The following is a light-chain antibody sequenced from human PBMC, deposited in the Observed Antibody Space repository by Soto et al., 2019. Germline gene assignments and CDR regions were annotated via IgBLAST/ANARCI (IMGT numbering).Light chain of an antibody. CDR2: DVS. CDR3: SSYTSSSTYV. CDR1: SSDVGGYNY. J-gene: IGLJ1*01. V-gene: IGLV2-14*01. Sequence: QSVLTQPASVSGSPGQSITISCTGTSSDVGGYNYVSWYQQHPGKAPKLMIYDVSNRPSGVSNRFSGSMSGNTAALTISELQAEDEADYYCSSYTSSSTYVFGTGTKLTVL.